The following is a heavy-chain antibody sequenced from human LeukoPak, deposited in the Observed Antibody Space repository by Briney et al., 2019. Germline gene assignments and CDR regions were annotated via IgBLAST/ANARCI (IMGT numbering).Heavy chain of an antibody. Sequence: PGGSLRLSCAASGFTFSSYGMHWVRQAPGKGLEWVAVIWYDGSNKYYADSVKGRFTISRDNSKNTLYLQMNSLRAGDTAVYYCAKDRDWNYVIDYWGQGTLVTVSS. J-gene: IGHJ4*02. CDR3: AKDRDWNYVIDY. D-gene: IGHD1-7*01. CDR2: IWYDGSNK. CDR1: GFTFSSYG. V-gene: IGHV3-33*06.